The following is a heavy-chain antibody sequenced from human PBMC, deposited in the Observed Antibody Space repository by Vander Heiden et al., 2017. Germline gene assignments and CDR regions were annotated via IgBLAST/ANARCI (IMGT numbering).Heavy chain of an antibody. CDR1: GFTFSRSD. D-gene: IGHD6-13*01. CDR3: AREAREGIAAAGTATDAFDI. CDR2: IGTAGDT. V-gene: IGHV3-13*01. J-gene: IGHJ3*02. Sequence: EVQLVESGGGLVQPGGSLRLSCAASGFTFSRSDMHWVRQATGKGLEWVSAIGTAGDTYYPGSVKGRFTISRENAKNSLYLQMNSLRAGDTAVYYCAREAREGIAAAGTATDAFDIWGQGTMVTVSS.